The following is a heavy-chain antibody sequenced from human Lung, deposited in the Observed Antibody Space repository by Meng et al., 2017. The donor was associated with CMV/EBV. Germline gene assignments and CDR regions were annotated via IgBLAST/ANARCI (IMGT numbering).Heavy chain of an antibody. CDR1: GFTVSDYY. V-gene: IGHV3-11*01. CDR3: VREDYGDYFVDT. J-gene: IGHJ5*02. CDR2: ISSSGNTI. Sequence: GGSXRLSCAASGFTVSDYYVSWIRQAPGKGLEWLSYISSSGNTIHYADSVKGRFIISRDTPKNSVSLQMNGLRAEDTAVYYCVREDYGDYFVDTWGQGTLVTVSS. D-gene: IGHD4-17*01.